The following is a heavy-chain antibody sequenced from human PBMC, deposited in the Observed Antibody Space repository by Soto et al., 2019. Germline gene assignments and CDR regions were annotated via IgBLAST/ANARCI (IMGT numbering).Heavy chain of an antibody. D-gene: IGHD3-22*01. V-gene: IGHV1-69*06. CDR2: IIPILGTP. CDR3: ARESSRYDSSGYYRPDY. J-gene: IGHJ4*02. Sequence: QVPLVQSGAEVKKPGSSVKVSCKASGDTFSTYSISWVRQAPGQGLEWLGGIIPILGTPSYAQRFQGRVTITADKSTSTAYMELSSLRSEDTAVYYCARESSRYDSSGYYRPDYWGQGTLVTVSS. CDR1: GDTFSTYS.